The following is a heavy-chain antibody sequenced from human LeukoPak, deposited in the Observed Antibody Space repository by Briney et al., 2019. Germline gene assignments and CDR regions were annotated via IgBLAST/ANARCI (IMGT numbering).Heavy chain of an antibody. V-gene: IGHV3-23*01. Sequence: GGSLRLSCAASGFTVSSNYMSWVRQAPGKGLEWVSVISGSGGSTYYADSAKGRFTISRDNSKNTLYLQMNSLRAEDTAVYYCAKDFGGDFWSGYQEYWGQGTLVTVSS. D-gene: IGHD3-3*01. J-gene: IGHJ4*02. CDR1: GFTVSSNY. CDR3: AKDFGGDFWSGYQEY. CDR2: ISGSGGST.